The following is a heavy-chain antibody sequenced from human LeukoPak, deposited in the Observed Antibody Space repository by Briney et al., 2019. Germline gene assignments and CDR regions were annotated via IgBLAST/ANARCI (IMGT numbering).Heavy chain of an antibody. J-gene: IGHJ4*02. V-gene: IGHV1-69*06. CDR2: IIPIFGTA. CDR3: ARRSKYYDSSGYYDY. CDR1: GGTFSSYA. Sequence: SVKVSCKASGGTFSSYATSWVRQAPGQGLEWMGGIIPIFGTANYAQKFQGRVTITADKSTSTAYMELSSLRSEDTAVYYCARRSKYYDSSGYYDYWGQGTLVTVSS. D-gene: IGHD3-22*01.